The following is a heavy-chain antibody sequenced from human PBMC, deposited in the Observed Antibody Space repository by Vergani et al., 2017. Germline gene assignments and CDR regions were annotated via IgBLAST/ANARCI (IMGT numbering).Heavy chain of an antibody. Sequence: QVQLVQSGAEVKKPGASVKVSCKASGYTFTSYGISWVRQAPGQGLEWMGWISAYNGNTNYAQKLQGRVTMTTDTSTSTAYMELRSLRSDDTAVYYCARMRGKLWCGELLLPSDAFDIWGQGTMVTVSS. CDR2: ISAYNGNT. J-gene: IGHJ3*02. CDR1: GYTFTSYG. V-gene: IGHV1-18*04. D-gene: IGHD3-10*01. CDR3: ARMRGKLWCGELLLPSDAFDI.